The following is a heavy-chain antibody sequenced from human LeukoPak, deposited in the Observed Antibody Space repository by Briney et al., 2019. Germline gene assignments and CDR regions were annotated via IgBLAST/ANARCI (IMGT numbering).Heavy chain of an antibody. V-gene: IGHV3-30*18. J-gene: IGHJ4*02. CDR2: ISYYGRDK. Sequence: PGGPLRLSCAASGFTFTTYGMHWLRQAPAKGLQWVAVISYYGRDKYYADSVKGRSTISRDNSKNTLYLQVNNLRTDDTAVYYCAKDKGYCNGGSCYTFDYWGQGTLATVSS. CDR3: AKDKGYCNGGSCYTFDY. D-gene: IGHD2-15*01. CDR1: GFTFTTYG.